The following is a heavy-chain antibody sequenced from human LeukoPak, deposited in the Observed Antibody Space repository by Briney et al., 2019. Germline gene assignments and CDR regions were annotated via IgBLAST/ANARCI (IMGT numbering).Heavy chain of an antibody. J-gene: IGHJ6*03. CDR1: GDSIRSYY. CDR3: ASGVVVPAAFMDV. CDR2: IYYSGST. V-gene: IGHV4-59*01. Sequence: SETLSLTCTVSGDSIRSYYWSWVRQPPGKGLEWIGYIYYSGSTNYSPSLKSRVTISLDTSKNQFSLKVSSVTAADTAVYYCASGVVVPAAFMDVWGKGTTVTVSS. D-gene: IGHD2-2*01.